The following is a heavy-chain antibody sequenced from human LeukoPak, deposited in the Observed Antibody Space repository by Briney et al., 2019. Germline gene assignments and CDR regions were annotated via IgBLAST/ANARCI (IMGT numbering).Heavy chain of an antibody. CDR1: GFTFSSYS. CDR3: ARASNSDNWFDY. Sequence: PGGSLRLSCAASGFTFSSYSMNWVRQAPGRGLEWISYISSGSSTIYYADSVKGRFTISRDNAMNSLFLQMNSLRADDTAVYYCARASNSDNWFDYWGQGTLVTVSS. V-gene: IGHV3-48*04. J-gene: IGHJ4*02. D-gene: IGHD1-20*01. CDR2: ISSGSSTI.